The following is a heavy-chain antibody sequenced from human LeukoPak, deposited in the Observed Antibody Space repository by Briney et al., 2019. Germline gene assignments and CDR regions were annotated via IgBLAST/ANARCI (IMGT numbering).Heavy chain of an antibody. CDR2: IYYSGST. V-gene: IGHV4-30-4*08. CDR3: ARGRLYYDFWSGSPPFDY. CDR1: GGTISSSSYY. D-gene: IGHD3-3*01. Sequence: SETLSLTCTVSGGTISSSSYYWGWIRQPPGKGLEWIGYIYYSGSTYYNPSLKSRVTISVDTSKNQFSLKLSSVTAADTAVYYCARGRLYYDFWSGSPPFDYWGQGTLVTVSS. J-gene: IGHJ4*02.